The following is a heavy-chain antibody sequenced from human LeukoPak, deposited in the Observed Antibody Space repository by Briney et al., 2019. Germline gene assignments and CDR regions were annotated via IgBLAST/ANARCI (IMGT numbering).Heavy chain of an antibody. CDR1: GFTFSSYA. V-gene: IGHV3-23*01. D-gene: IGHD6-19*01. CDR2: ISGSGGST. Sequence: GGSLRLSCAASGFTFSSYAMSWVRQAPGKGLEWVSAISGSGGSTYYADSVKGLFTISRDNSKNTLYLQMNSLRAEDTAVYYCAKAQAVAGGRWFDPWGQGTLVTVSS. J-gene: IGHJ5*02. CDR3: AKAQAVAGGRWFDP.